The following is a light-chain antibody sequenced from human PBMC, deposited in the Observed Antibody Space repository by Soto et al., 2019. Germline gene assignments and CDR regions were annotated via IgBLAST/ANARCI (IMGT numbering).Light chain of an antibody. CDR1: QSVTSTF. CDR3: QQYGSSPPFT. Sequence: EIVLTQSPDILSLSPGDRASLSCRASQSVTSTFLAWYQQKPGQAPRLLIYGVSSRATGIPDRFSGSGSGTDFTLTISRLEPEDFAVYYCQQYGSSPPFTFGPGTKV. CDR2: GVS. J-gene: IGKJ3*01. V-gene: IGKV3-20*01.